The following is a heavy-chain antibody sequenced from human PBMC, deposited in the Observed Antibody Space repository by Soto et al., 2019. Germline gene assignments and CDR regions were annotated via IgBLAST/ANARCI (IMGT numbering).Heavy chain of an antibody. CDR1: GFPISSTYS. CDR2: ISHSGTT. V-gene: IGHV4-38-2*02. CDR3: ARVTMVIRDSDHFGVDV. D-gene: IGHD4-17*01. J-gene: IGHJ6*02. Sequence: SETLSLTCLVSGFPISSTYSWGWIRQPPGKGLGWIGSISHSGTTSYSPSLTSRVSISVDTSKNQVSLKLTSLTAADTAVYFCARVTMVIRDSDHFGVDVWGHGTTVTVSS.